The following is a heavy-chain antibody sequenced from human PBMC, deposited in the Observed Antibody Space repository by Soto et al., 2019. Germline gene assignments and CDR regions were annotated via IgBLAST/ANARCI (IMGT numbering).Heavy chain of an antibody. J-gene: IGHJ4*02. D-gene: IGHD6-19*01. Sequence: GRPHRDPRTASGVNSSNYARRRISKNQGKGLEWVSAISGSGGSTYYADSVKGRFTISRDNSKNTLYLQMNSLRAEDTAVYYCAKDLYSSGWPTNFDYWGQGTLVTVSS. CDR3: AKDLYSSGWPTNFDY. V-gene: IGHV3-23*01. CDR1: GVNSSNYA. CDR2: ISGSGGST.